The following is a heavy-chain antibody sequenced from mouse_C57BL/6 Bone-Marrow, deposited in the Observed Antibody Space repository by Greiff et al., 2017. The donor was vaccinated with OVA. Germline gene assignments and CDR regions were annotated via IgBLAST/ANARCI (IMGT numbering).Heavy chain of an antibody. Sequence: VQLQQSGAELMKPGASVKLSCKATGYTFTGYWLEWVKPRPGHGLEWIGEILPGNGSINYNEKFKGKATLNADKSSNTVYMQLSSLTTEDSAIYSCARCEFITTVEGFAYWGQGTLVTVSA. CDR1: GYTFTGYW. CDR2: ILPGNGSI. V-gene: IGHV1-9*01. J-gene: IGHJ3*01. D-gene: IGHD1-1*01. CDR3: ARCEFITTVEGFAY.